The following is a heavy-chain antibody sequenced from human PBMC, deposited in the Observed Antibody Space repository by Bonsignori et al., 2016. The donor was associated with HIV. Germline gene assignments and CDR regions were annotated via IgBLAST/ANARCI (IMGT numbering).Heavy chain of an antibody. Sequence: WVRQAPGQGLEWMGLVDPEDGETIYAEKFQGRVTITADTSTDTAYMELSRLRSEDTAVYYCATAYGSGSQYYFDFWGQGTLVTVSS. CDR3: ATAYGSGSQYYFDF. D-gene: IGHD3-10*01. J-gene: IGHJ4*02. CDR2: VDPEDGET. V-gene: IGHV1-69-2*01.